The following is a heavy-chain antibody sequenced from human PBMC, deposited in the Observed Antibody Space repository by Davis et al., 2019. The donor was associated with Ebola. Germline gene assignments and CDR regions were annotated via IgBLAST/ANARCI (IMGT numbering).Heavy chain of an antibody. D-gene: IGHD4-11*01. CDR3: ARLIQYPDYYYYYMDV. Sequence: GESLKISCAASGFIFNSYSMNWVRQTPEKGLEWVSYISGSGNTIYYADSVKGRFTISRDNAKNSLYLQMNSLRAEDTALYYCARLIQYPDYYYYYMDVWGKGTTVTVSS. J-gene: IGHJ6*03. CDR1: GFIFNSYS. CDR2: ISGSGNTI. V-gene: IGHV3-48*04.